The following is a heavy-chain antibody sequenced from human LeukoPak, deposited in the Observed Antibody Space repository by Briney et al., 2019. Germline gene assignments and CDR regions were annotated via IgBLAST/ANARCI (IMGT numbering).Heavy chain of an antibody. V-gene: IGHV3-23*01. CDR2: ISGSGGST. CDR1: GFTFSSYA. Sequence: GGSLRLSCAASGFTFSSYAMSWVRQAPGKGLEWVSAISGSGGSTYYADSVKGRFTISRDNAKNSLYLQMNSLRAEDTAVYYCARLTSYYGSGSYSAYDAFDIWGQGTMVTVSS. J-gene: IGHJ3*02. CDR3: ARLTSYYGSGSYSAYDAFDI. D-gene: IGHD3-10*01.